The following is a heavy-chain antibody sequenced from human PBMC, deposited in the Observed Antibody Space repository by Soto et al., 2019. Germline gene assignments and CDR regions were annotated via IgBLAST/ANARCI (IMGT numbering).Heavy chain of an antibody. V-gene: IGHV3-11*01. CDR1: VFTFSDYY. D-gene: IGHD3-16*02. CDR3: ARAWIYRGLRPSFDY. CDR2: ISSSGSTI. J-gene: IGHJ4*02. Sequence: PWCSLRLSCSASVFTFSDYYMSWVRQAPGKGLEWVSYISSSGSTIYYADSVKGRFTISRDNAKNSLYLQMNSLRAEDTAVYYCARAWIYRGLRPSFDYWGQGTLVTVSS.